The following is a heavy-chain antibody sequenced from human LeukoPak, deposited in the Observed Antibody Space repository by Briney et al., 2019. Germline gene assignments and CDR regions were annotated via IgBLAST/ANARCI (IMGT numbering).Heavy chain of an antibody. V-gene: IGHV3-21*01. CDR2: ISSSSSYI. Sequence: GGSLRLSCAASGFTFSSYSMNWVRQAPGKGLEWVSSISSSSSYIYYADSVKGRFTISRDNAKNSLYLQMNSLRAEDTAVYYCARDRNSSGWSHAFDIWGQGTMVTVSS. D-gene: IGHD6-19*01. J-gene: IGHJ3*02. CDR1: GFTFSSYS. CDR3: ARDRNSSGWSHAFDI.